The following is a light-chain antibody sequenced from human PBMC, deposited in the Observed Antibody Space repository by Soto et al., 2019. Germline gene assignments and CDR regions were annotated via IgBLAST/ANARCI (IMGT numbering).Light chain of an antibody. J-gene: IGKJ1*01. V-gene: IGKV3-20*01. CDR1: QSVRSNY. Sequence: EIVLTQSPGTLSLSPGERATPSCRASQSVRSNYLAWYQQKPGQAPRLLIYGASSRATGIPDRFGGGGSGTDFTLTISRLEPEDLAVYYCQQYGSSPWTFGQGTKVDIK. CDR3: QQYGSSPWT. CDR2: GAS.